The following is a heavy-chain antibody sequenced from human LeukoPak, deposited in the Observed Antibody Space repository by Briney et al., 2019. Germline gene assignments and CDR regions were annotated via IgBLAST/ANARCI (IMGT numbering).Heavy chain of an antibody. CDR1: GFSLSTTGEG. D-gene: IGHD3-9*01. V-gene: IGHV2-5*02. J-gene: IGHJ4*02. CDR3: THRRHYDFLTD. CDR2: IFWDDDK. Sequence: SGPTLVNPTQTLTLTCTFSGFSLSTTGEGVGWIRQPPGKALEWLAVIFWDDDKRYRPSLKSRLTITKDTFANHVVPTMTNMDPVDTGTYYCTHRRHYDFLTDWGQGTLVTVSS.